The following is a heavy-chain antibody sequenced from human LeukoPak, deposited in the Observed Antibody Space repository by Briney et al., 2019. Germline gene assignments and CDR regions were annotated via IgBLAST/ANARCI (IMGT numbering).Heavy chain of an antibody. CDR2: ISYDGSNK. Sequence: GGSLRLSCAASGFTFSSYAMHWVRQAPGKGLEWVAVISYDGSNKYYADSVKGRFTISRDNSKNTLYLQMNSLRAEDTAVYYCARAVIELDYYYYGMDVWGQGTTVTVPS. CDR3: ARAVIELDYYYYGMDV. J-gene: IGHJ6*02. CDR1: GFTFSSYA. V-gene: IGHV3-30-3*01. D-gene: IGHD2/OR15-2a*01.